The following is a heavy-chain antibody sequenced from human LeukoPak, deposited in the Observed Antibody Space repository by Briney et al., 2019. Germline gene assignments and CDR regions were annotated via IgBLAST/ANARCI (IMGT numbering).Heavy chain of an antibody. D-gene: IGHD1-26*01. CDR3: ARVGSRGYYFDY. V-gene: IGHV3-11*06. Sequence: PGGSLRLSCASSGFIFSDYYMSWIRQAPGKGLEWVSHISGSSTYTNYADSVKGRFTISRDNANSSLYLQMDSLTAEDTAVFYCARVGSRGYYFDYWGQGTLVTVSS. CDR2: ISGSSTYT. CDR1: GFIFSDYY. J-gene: IGHJ4*02.